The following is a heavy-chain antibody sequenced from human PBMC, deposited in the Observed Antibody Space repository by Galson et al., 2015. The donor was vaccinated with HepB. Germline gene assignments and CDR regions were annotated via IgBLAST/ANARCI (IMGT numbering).Heavy chain of an antibody. CDR1: GGTFSSYA. CDR3: ARGPIDYYDSSAPSPFPDY. CDR2: IIPIFGTA. J-gene: IGHJ4*02. Sequence: SVKVSCKASGGTFSSYAISWVRQAPGQGLEWMGGIIPIFGTANYAQKFQGRVTITADESTSTAYMELSSLRSEDTAVYYCARGPIDYYDSSAPSPFPDYWGQGTLVTVSS. D-gene: IGHD3-22*01. V-gene: IGHV1-69*13.